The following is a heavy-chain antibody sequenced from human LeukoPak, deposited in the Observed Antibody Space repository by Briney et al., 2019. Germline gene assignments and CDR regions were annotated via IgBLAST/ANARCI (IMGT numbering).Heavy chain of an antibody. Sequence: PGGSLRLPCAASGFTFSSYSLNWVRQAPGKGLEWVSYISSSSSTIYYADSVKGRFTISRDNAKNSLYLQMNSLRAEDTAVYYCAIVAFWSGHWGQGTLVTVSS. D-gene: IGHD3-3*01. CDR3: AIVAFWSGH. CDR1: GFTFSSYS. CDR2: ISSSSSTI. V-gene: IGHV3-48*01. J-gene: IGHJ4*02.